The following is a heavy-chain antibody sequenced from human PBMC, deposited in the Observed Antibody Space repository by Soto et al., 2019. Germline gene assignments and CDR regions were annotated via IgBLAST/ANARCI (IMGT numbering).Heavy chain of an antibody. CDR2: IKSKTDGGTT. CDR1: GFTFSNPW. J-gene: IGHJ4*02. V-gene: IGHV3-15*01. CDR3: TRVLGDYGIDK. D-gene: IGHD3-16*01. Sequence: WGSLRLSCAASGFTFSNPWMSWVRQAPGKGLEWVGRIKSKTDGGTTDYGAPVKGRFTISRDDSKNTLYLQMNSLKTEDTAVYYCTRVLGDYGIDKWGRGTLVTVSS.